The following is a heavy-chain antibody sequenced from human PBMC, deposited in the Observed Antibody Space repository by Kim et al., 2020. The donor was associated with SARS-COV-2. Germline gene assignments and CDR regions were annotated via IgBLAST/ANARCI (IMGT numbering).Heavy chain of an antibody. CDR1: GFTFSTYL. D-gene: IGHD3-9*01. Sequence: GGSLRLSCSASGFTFSTYLMNWVRQAPGKGLEFVSAITSNGGSTSYAESVKGRFTISRDNSKNTLYLQMSGLRAVDTAVYYCAKERNDILTSYPVGMDV. J-gene: IGHJ6*01. CDR3: AKERNDILTSYPVGMDV. CDR2: ITSNGGST. V-gene: IGHV3-64D*06.